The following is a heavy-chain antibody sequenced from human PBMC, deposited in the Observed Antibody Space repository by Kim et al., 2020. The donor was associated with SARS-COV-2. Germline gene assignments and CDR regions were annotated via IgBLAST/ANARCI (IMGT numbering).Heavy chain of an antibody. Sequence: PSFQGHVTISADKSISTAYLQWSSLKASDTAMYYCARSTHEGYYYYGMDVWGQGTTVTVSS. D-gene: IGHD2-2*01. V-gene: IGHV5-10-1*01. CDR3: ARSTHEGYYYYGMDV. J-gene: IGHJ6*02.